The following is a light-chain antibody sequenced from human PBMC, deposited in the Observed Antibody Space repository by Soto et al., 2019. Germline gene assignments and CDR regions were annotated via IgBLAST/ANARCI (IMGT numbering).Light chain of an antibody. J-gene: IGLJ1*01. CDR2: EVS. Sequence: QSALTQPASVSGSPGQSITISCTGTSSDVGDYNFVSWYQQHPGKAPKLMIYEVSHRPSGVSNRFSGSKSGNTASLTISGLQADDEADYYCNSYTGSNTLYVFGTGTKVTVL. V-gene: IGLV2-14*01. CDR1: SSDVGDYNF. CDR3: NSYTGSNTLYV.